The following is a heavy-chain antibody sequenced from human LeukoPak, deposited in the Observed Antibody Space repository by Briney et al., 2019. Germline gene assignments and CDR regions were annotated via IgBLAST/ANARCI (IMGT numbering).Heavy chain of an antibody. CDR1: GFTFSSYG. CDR2: IRYDGSNK. J-gene: IGHJ4*02. CDR3: ARSEGGTRNFDY. D-gene: IGHD1-26*01. Sequence: GGSLRLSCAASGFTFSSYGMHWVRQAPGKGLEWVAFIRYDGSNKYYADSVKGRFTISRDNSKNTLYLQMNSLRSDDTAVYYCARSEGGTRNFDYWGQGTLVTVSS. V-gene: IGHV3-30*02.